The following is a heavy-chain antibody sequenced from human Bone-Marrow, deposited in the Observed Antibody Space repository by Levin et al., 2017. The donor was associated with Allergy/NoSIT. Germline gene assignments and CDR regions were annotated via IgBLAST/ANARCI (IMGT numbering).Heavy chain of an antibody. J-gene: IGHJ6*02. CDR3: AKDIHASRWYVDGVDG. CDR1: GFTFGNYA. CDR2: ITGSGRDT. V-gene: IGHV3-23*01. D-gene: IGHD6-13*01. Sequence: GGSLRLSCAASGFTFGNYAMTWVRQAPGKGLEWVSTITGSGRDTYYAASVTGRFTISRDNSKNTLYLQINSLRAEDPAIYYCAKDIHASRWYVDGVDGWGQGTTVTVSS.